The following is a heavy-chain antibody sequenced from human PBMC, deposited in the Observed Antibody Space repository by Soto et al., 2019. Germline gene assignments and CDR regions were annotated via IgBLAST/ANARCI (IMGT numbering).Heavy chain of an antibody. CDR1: GGSISSGGYY. V-gene: IGHV4-31*03. CDR2: IYYSGST. J-gene: IGHJ6*02. Sequence: LSLTCTVSGGSISSGGYYWSWIRQHPGKGLEWIGYIYYSGSTYYNPSLKSRVTISVDTSKNQFSLKLSSVTAADTAVYYCARDKKYYYGSGSYLYGMDVWGQGTTVTVSS. D-gene: IGHD3-10*01. CDR3: ARDKKYYYGSGSYLYGMDV.